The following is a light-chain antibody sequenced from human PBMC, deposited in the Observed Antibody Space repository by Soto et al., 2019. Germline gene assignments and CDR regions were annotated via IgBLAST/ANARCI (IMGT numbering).Light chain of an antibody. CDR3: QQGSSTPPIP. Sequence: DIQMTESPNTLSASVGDRVTITCRASQSISSYLNWYQQIPGKAPKLLIYAASSLQSGVPSRFSGSGSGTDFTLTISSLQPEDFATYYCQQGSSTPPIPFAHGTRLAI. V-gene: IGKV1-39*01. CDR1: QSISSY. CDR2: AAS. J-gene: IGKJ5*01.